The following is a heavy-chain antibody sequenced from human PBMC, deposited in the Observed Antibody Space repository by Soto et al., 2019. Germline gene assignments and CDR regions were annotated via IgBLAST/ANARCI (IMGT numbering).Heavy chain of an antibody. CDR1: GFAFSSYS. CDR3: ARAPVAALPYFDY. D-gene: IGHD2-15*01. J-gene: IGHJ4*02. Sequence: GGSLRLSCAASGFAFSSYSMNWFRQAPGKGLEWLSYISDSSSTIYYAESVKGRFTISRDNAKNSLYLQLNSLRDEDTAVYYCARAPVAALPYFDYWGRGTLVTVSS. V-gene: IGHV3-48*02. CDR2: ISDSSSTI.